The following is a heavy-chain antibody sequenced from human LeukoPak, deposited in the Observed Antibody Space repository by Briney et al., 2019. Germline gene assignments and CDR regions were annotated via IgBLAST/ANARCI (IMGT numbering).Heavy chain of an antibody. J-gene: IGHJ4*02. CDR2: IYYSGST. V-gene: IGHV4-39*01. D-gene: IGHD3-22*01. CDR3: ARSPDSISYYIQY. CDR1: GGSISSSSYY. Sequence: SETLSLTCTVSGGSISSSSYYWGWIRQPPGKGLEWIGSIYYSGSTYYNPSLKSRVTISVDTSKNQFSLKLSSVTAADTAVYYCARSPDSISYYIQYWGQGTLVTVSS.